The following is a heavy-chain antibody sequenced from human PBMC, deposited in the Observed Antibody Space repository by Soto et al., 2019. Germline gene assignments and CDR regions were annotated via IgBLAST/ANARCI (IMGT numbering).Heavy chain of an antibody. J-gene: IGHJ4*02. D-gene: IGHD3-10*01. CDR3: AKDWLLWFGELLAPSYFDY. CDR1: GFTFSDYY. CDR2: ISSSGSSI. Sequence: GGSLRLSCAASGFTFSDYYMSWIRQAPGKGLEWVSYISSSGSSIYYADSVKGRFTISRDNSKNSLYLQMNSLRAEDTAVYYCAKDWLLWFGELLAPSYFDYWGQGTLVTVSS. V-gene: IGHV3-11*01.